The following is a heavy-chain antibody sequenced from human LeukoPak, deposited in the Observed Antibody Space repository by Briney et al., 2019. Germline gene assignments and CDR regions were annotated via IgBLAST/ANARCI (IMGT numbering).Heavy chain of an antibody. CDR3: ARVGRAITAAGFGAFDI. CDR1: GFTFSSYS. CDR2: ISSGGSTK. Sequence: GGSLRLSCAASGFTFSSYSMSWIRQAPGKGLEWVSYISSGGSTKYYADSVKGRFTISRDNAKNSLYLQMNGLRAEDTAVYYCARVGRAITAAGFGAFDIWGQGTMVTVSS. V-gene: IGHV3-48*04. D-gene: IGHD6-13*01. J-gene: IGHJ3*02.